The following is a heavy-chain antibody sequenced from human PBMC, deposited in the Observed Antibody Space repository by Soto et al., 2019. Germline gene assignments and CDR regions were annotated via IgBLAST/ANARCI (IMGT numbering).Heavy chain of an antibody. CDR3: ARVKSSIEYSNGMDV. D-gene: IGHD6-13*01. Sequence: GGPLRLPCPASGLTFSHPSVNWARQAPGKGLEWVSSISGGGTYRYYAESVKGRFTISRDNAKNALDLQMNSLRAEDTAVYYCARVKSSIEYSNGMDVWGQGTTVTVSS. V-gene: IGHV3-21*01. J-gene: IGHJ6*02. CDR2: ISGGGTYR. CDR1: GLTFSHPS.